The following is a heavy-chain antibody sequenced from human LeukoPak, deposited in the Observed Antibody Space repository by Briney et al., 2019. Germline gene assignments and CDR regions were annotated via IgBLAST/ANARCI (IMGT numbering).Heavy chain of an antibody. J-gene: IGHJ3*02. V-gene: IGHV5-51*01. Sequence: GESLKISCKGSGYSFTTFWVAWVRQMPGKGLEWLGIIYPGDSDTRYNPSFQGQVTFSADESISTAYLQWSSLKASDTAMYYCASLRSYSDAFDIWGRGTMVTVSS. D-gene: IGHD2-21*01. CDR3: ASLRSYSDAFDI. CDR2: IYPGDSDT. CDR1: GYSFTTFW.